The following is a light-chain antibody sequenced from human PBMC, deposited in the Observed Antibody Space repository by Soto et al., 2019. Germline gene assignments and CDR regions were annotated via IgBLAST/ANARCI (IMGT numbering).Light chain of an antibody. CDR2: GVS. J-gene: IGLJ2*01. Sequence: QSALTQPASVSGSPGQSITISCTGTSSDVGRYNYVAWYQHHPGKAPKVMIYGVSNRPSGVSNRFSGYKSGNTASLTISGLQAEDEAEYYCGSYTGSTTLFVFGGGTKLTVL. CDR1: SSDVGRYNY. CDR3: GSYTGSTTLFV. V-gene: IGLV2-14*01.